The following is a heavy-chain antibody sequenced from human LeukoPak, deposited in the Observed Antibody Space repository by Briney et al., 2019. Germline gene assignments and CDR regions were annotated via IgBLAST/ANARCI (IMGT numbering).Heavy chain of an antibody. V-gene: IGHV3-15*01. J-gene: IGHJ4*02. CDR1: GFTFSNAW. CDR2: IKSKTDGGTT. Sequence: GGSLRLSCAASGFTFSNAWMSWVRQAPGKGLEWVGRIKSKTDGGTTDYAAPVKGRFTISRDDSKNTLYLQMNSLKTEDTAVYYCTTTERYFDWLSDFDYWGQGTLVTVSS. D-gene: IGHD3-9*01. CDR3: TTTERYFDWLSDFDY.